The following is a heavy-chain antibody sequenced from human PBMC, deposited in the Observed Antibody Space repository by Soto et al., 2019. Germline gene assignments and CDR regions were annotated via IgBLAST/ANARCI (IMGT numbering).Heavy chain of an antibody. CDR1: GFTVGNNY. Sequence: GGSLRLSCAASGFTVGNNYMSWVRQAPGKGLEWVSYISRSSRTIYYADSVKGRFTISRDNAKNSLYLQMNSLRDEDTSVYYCARESYYYDSSTFDIWGQGTMVTVS. V-gene: IGHV3-48*02. J-gene: IGHJ3*02. D-gene: IGHD3-22*01. CDR2: ISRSSRTI. CDR3: ARESYYYDSSTFDI.